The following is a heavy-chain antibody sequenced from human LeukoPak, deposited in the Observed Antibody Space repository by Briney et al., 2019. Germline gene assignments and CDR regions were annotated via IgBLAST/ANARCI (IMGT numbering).Heavy chain of an antibody. D-gene: IGHD5-18*01. CDR3: ARDSDTAMVTGPDY. CDR2: INPNSGGT. CDR1: GYTFTGYY. Sequence: GASVKVSCKASGYTFTGYYMHWVRQAPGQGLEWMGWINPNSGGTNYAQKFQGRVTMTRDTSISTAYMELSRLRSDDTAVYYCARDSDTAMVTGPDYWGRGTQVTVSS. V-gene: IGHV1-2*02. J-gene: IGHJ4*02.